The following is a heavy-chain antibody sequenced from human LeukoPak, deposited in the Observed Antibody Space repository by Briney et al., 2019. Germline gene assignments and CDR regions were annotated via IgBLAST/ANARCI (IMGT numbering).Heavy chain of an antibody. V-gene: IGHV3-21*01. CDR2: ISSGSSYM. CDR3: ARDYGGNSGHYYCMDV. J-gene: IGHJ6*01. Sequence: GGSLRLSCAASRFTFSSYSMNWVRQAPGKGLEWVSSISSGSSYMYYADSVKGRFTISRDNAKNSLYLQMNSLRAEDTAVYYCARDYGGNSGHYYCMDVWGEGTTVTVYS. D-gene: IGHD4-23*01. CDR1: RFTFSSYS.